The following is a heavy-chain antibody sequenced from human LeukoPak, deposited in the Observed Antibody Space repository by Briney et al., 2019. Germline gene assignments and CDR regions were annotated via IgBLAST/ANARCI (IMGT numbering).Heavy chain of an antibody. D-gene: IGHD1-26*01. CDR3: ASPVAIVGATRAEYFQH. Sequence: QPGGPLRLSCAASGFTFSSYAMSWVRQAPGKGLKWVSAISGSGGSTYYADSVKGRFTISRDNSKNTLYLQMNSLRAEDTAVYYCASPVAIVGATRAEYFQHWGQGTLVTVSS. CDR1: GFTFSSYA. CDR2: ISGSGGST. J-gene: IGHJ1*01. V-gene: IGHV3-23*01.